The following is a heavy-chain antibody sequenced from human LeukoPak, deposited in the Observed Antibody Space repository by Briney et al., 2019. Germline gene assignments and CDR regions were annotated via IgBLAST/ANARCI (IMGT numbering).Heavy chain of an antibody. D-gene: IGHD2-2*01. V-gene: IGHV1-18*04. Sequence: ASVKVSCKASGYTFTSYGISWVRQAPGQGLEWMGWISAYNGNTSYAQKLQGRVTMTTDTSKSTAYMELRSLRSDDTAVYYCARDGTRGYCSSTSCPYYYYGMDVWGKGTTVTVSS. CDR3: ARDGTRGYCSSTSCPYYYYGMDV. J-gene: IGHJ6*04. CDR2: ISAYNGNT. CDR1: GYTFTSYG.